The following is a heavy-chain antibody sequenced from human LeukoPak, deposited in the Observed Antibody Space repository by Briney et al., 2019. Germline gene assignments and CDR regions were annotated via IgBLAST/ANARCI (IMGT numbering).Heavy chain of an antibody. CDR2: ITGSGVT. V-gene: IGHV3-48*04. D-gene: IGHD5-12*01. CDR1: GFTFDSYS. CDR3: TRDGGYSTFDFDY. Sequence: GGSLRLSCAASGFTFDSYSMNWVRQAPGKGLEWISYITGSGVTMYGDSVQGRFTISRDNDMQSVYLQMISLRVEDTAVYYCTRDGGYSTFDFDYWGHGTLVTVSS. J-gene: IGHJ4*01.